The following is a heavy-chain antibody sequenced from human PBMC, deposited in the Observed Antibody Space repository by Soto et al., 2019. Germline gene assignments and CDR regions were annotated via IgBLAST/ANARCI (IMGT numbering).Heavy chain of an antibody. CDR1: GYFFPSYW. D-gene: IGHD5-12*01. J-gene: IGHJ4*02. CDR2: IYPDDSDT. CDR3: ARHHLEADMATIPFDY. V-gene: IGHV5-51*01. Sequence: GESLKISCKTSGYFFPSYWIGWVRQMPGKGLEWMGIIYPDDSDTRYSPSFRGQVTISADKSINTAYLQLGSLKASDTAMYYCARHHLEADMATIPFDYWGQGTQVTVSS.